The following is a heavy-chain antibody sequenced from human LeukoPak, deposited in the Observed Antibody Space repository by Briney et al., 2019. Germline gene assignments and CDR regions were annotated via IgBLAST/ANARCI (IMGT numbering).Heavy chain of an antibody. V-gene: IGHV3-48*01. CDR3: AKDRVLRYFDWLFDLDY. Sequence: GGSLRLSCAASGFTFSSYSMNWVRQAPGKGLEWISYIRSSSRTIYYADSVKGRFTISRDNSTNTLYLQMNSLRAEDTAVYYCAKDRVLRYFDWLFDLDYWGQGTLVTVSS. J-gene: IGHJ4*02. D-gene: IGHD3-9*01. CDR1: GFTFSSYS. CDR2: IRSSSRTI.